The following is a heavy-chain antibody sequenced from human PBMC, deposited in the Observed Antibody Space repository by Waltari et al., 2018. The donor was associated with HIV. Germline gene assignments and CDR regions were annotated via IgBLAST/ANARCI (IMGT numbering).Heavy chain of an antibody. CDR1: GYSISSGSY. J-gene: IGHJ6*02. CDR2: SYHSGST. D-gene: IGHD3-10*01. V-gene: IGHV4-38-2*02. Sequence: QVQLQESGPGLVKPSETLSLTCTVSGYSISSGSYWGWMRQPPGKGLEWIGSSYHSGSTYYNPSLKSRVTISVDTSKNQFSLKLSSVTAADTAVYYCARGDQSYPRLWFGEFGMDVWGQGTTVTVSS. CDR3: ARGDQSYPRLWFGEFGMDV.